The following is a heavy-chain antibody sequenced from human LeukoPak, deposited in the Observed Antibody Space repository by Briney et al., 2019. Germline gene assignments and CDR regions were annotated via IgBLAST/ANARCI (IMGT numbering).Heavy chain of an antibody. V-gene: IGHV4-34*01. D-gene: IGHD5-18*01. Sequence: GSLRLSCAASGFTFSSYWMTWVRQPPGKGLEWIGEINHSGSTNYNPSLKSRVTISVDTSKNQFSLKLSSVTAADTAVYYCARGDTAMVTDFDYWGQGTLVTVSS. J-gene: IGHJ4*02. CDR3: ARGDTAMVTDFDY. CDR2: INHSGST. CDR1: GFTFSSYW.